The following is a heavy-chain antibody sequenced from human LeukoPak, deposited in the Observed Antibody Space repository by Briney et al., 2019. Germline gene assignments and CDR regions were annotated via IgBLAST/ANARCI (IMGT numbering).Heavy chain of an antibody. J-gene: IGHJ5*02. CDR2: IYHSGST. Sequence: SETLSLTCAVSGGSISSGGYSWSWIRQPPGKGLEWIGYIYHSGSTYYNPSLKSRVTISVDRSKNQFSLKLSSVTAADTALYYCARDLAGYSFGAWGQGTLVTVSS. D-gene: IGHD5-18*01. CDR3: ARDLAGYSFGA. V-gene: IGHV4-30-2*01. CDR1: GGSISSGGYS.